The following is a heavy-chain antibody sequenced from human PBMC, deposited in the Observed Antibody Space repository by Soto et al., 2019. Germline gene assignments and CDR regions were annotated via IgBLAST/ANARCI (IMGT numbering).Heavy chain of an antibody. V-gene: IGHV3-30*18. Sequence: PGGSLRLSCAASGFTFSSYGMHWVRQAPGKGLEWVAVISYDGSNKYYADSAKGRFTISRDNSKNTLYLQMNSLRAEDTAVYYCAKGDPSRIFGVVLYYYYGMDVWGQGTTVTVSS. CDR3: AKGDPSRIFGVVLYYYYGMDV. CDR2: ISYDGSNK. CDR1: GFTFSSYG. J-gene: IGHJ6*02. D-gene: IGHD3-3*01.